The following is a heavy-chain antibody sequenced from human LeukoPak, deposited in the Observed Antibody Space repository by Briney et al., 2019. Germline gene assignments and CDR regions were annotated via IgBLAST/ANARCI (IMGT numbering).Heavy chain of an antibody. CDR2: IYSGVGT. CDR1: GFIVSSRY. V-gene: IGHV3-53*01. J-gene: IGHJ4*02. D-gene: IGHD5-24*01. CDR3: ATKDGYSFDY. Sequence: GGSLRLSCAASGFIVSSRYMSWVRQAPGKGLEWVSAIYSGVGTNYADSVKGRFTISRDNSRNTLYLQMNSLRAEDTAVYYCATKDGYSFDYWGRGTPVTVSS.